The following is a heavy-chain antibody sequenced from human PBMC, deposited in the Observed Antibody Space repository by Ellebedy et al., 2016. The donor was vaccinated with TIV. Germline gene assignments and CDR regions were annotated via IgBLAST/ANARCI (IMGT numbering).Heavy chain of an antibody. CDR1: GLIVNNAY. CDR3: NTGWALDD. J-gene: IGHJ3*01. CDR2: IQSRSEGGTA. V-gene: IGHV3-15*05. Sequence: GESLKISXEASGLIVNNAYMTWVRQAPGKGLEWIGRIQSRSEGGTAAYAAPVKGRVIISRDESENKLFLQMYSLRPEDTGVYYCNTGWALDDWGQGTMVTVSS.